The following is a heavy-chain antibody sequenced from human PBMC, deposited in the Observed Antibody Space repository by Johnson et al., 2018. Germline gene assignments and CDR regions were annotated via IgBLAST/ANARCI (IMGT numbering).Heavy chain of an antibody. V-gene: IGHV3-13*01. D-gene: IGHD1-26*01. J-gene: IGHJ4*02. CDR2: IATDGPT. Sequence: VQLVQSGGGVVRPGGSLRLSCAASGFTFSSYDMHWVRQATGKGLEWVSGIATDGPTFYPGPLKGPLHISRENAQNALYLEINSLRAEYTAVYYCVRDGAGATTGLYYWGQGTLVTVSS. CDR1: GFTFSSYD. CDR3: VRDGAGATTGLYY.